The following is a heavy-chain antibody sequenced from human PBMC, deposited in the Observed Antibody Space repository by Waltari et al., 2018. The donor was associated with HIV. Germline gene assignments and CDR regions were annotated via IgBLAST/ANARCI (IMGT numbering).Heavy chain of an antibody. J-gene: IGHJ4*02. Sequence: QVQLVASGGGLVKPGGSMRLSCAASGFTFSDYSMTWIRQAPGKGRGWISYISNSGVIRYYADSVRSRFTISRDNAKNSLYLQMNSLRAEDTAVYYCARDRWYYFDTSDYFYDYWGQGTLVTVSS. V-gene: IGHV3-11*01. CDR3: ARDRWYYFDTSDYFYDY. CDR1: GFTFSDYS. D-gene: IGHD3-22*01. CDR2: ISNSGVIR.